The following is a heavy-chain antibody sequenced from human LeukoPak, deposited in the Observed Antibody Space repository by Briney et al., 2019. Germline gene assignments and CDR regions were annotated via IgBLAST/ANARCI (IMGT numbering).Heavy chain of an antibody. CDR2: INANVINT. Sequence: PGGSLRLYCAASGFAFNFYAMSLVRHARGKGVQWASTINANVINTYYAASVSGRFTISTHNSTEKLYLSLNSLRAEDTAISFCAKPISGGLAESAAWFDPWGQGTLVIVSS. D-gene: IGHD6-13*01. J-gene: IGHJ5*02. CDR3: AKPISGGLAESAAWFDP. V-gene: IGHV3-23*01. CDR1: GFAFNFYA.